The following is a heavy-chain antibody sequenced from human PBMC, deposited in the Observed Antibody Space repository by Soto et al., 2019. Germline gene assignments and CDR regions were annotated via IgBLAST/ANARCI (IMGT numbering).Heavy chain of an antibody. Sequence: QVQLVQSGAEVKKPGSSVKVSCKASGGTFSSYTISWVRQAPGQGLEWMGRIIPILGIANYAQKFQGRVTXSAIKXXSTAYMELSSLRSEDTAVYYCARDGGDGYNYFSGYWGQGTLVTVSS. CDR2: IIPILGIA. D-gene: IGHD5-12*01. CDR3: ARDGGDGYNYFSGY. V-gene: IGHV1-69*08. J-gene: IGHJ4*02. CDR1: GGTFSSYT.